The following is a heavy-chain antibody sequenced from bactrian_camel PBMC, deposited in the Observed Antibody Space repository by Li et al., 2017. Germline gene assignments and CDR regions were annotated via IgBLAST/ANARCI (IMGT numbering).Heavy chain of an antibody. J-gene: IGHJ4*01. CDR1: GFNFSDYW. V-gene: IGHV3S1*01. CDR3: ATDFRSVLTGISL. CDR2: ISVGGGNT. D-gene: IGHD6*01. Sequence: HVQLVESGGGTVQPGGSLRLSCAASGFNFSDYWMYWVRQAPGKGLEWVASISVGGGNTYYSDSVKGRFTISRDNAKNTLYLQMNNLKTEDTGVYYCATDFRSVLTGISLWAQGTQVTVS.